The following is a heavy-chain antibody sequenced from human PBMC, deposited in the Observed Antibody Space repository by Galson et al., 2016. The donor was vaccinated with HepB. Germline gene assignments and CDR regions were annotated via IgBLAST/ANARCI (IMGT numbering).Heavy chain of an antibody. CDR1: GDTFSSYA. V-gene: IGHV1-69*13. D-gene: IGHD6-13*01. CDR2: IIPIFVTT. CDR3: ARDPGVAAAGHYNGLDV. Sequence: SVKVSCKASGDTFSSYAISWVRQAPGQGLEWMGGIIPIFVTTNYAQKFQGRVTITADESTSTAYMELSSLRSEDTAVYYCARDPGVAAAGHYNGLDVWGQGTTVTVSS. J-gene: IGHJ6*02.